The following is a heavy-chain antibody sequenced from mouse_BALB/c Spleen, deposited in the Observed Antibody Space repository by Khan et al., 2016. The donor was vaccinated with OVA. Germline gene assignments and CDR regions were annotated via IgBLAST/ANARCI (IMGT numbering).Heavy chain of an antibody. D-gene: IGHD2-10*01. CDR3: ARQPYYHYYIMDY. J-gene: IGHJ4*01. V-gene: IGHV2-6-1*01. CDR2: IWSDGST. Sequence: QVQLKESGPGLVAPSQSLSITCTISGFSLTNYGVHWVRQPPGQGLEWLVVIWSDGSTTYNSTLKSRLSISKDNSKSQVFLKMNSLQTDDTAMYYCARQPYYHYYIMDYWGQGTSVTVSS. CDR1: GFSLTNYG.